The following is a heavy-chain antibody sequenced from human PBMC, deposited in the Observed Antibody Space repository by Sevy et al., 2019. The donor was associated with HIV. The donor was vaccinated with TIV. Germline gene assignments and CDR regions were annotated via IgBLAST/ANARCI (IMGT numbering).Heavy chain of an antibody. CDR3: ARDLYSSSRYYYYGMDV. D-gene: IGHD6-6*01. J-gene: IGHJ6*02. CDR2: ISYDGSNK. V-gene: IGHV3-30*04. Sequence: GESLKISCAASGFTFSSYAMHWVRQAPGKGLEWVAVISYDGSNKYYADSVKGRFTISRDNSKNTLYLQMNSLRAEDTAVYYCARDLYSSSRYYYYGMDVWGQGTTVTVSS. CDR1: GFTFSSYA.